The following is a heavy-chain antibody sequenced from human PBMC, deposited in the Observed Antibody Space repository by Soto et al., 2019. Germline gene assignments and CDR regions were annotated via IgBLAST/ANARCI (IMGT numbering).Heavy chain of an antibody. Sequence: SETLSLTCAVYGGSFSGYYWSWIRQPPGKGLEWIGEINHSGSTNYNPSLKSRVTISVDTSKNQFSLKLSSVTAADTAVYYCATLAEDIVVVPAAIPHDYWGQGTRVTVSS. J-gene: IGHJ4*02. V-gene: IGHV4-34*01. CDR3: ATLAEDIVVVPAAIPHDY. D-gene: IGHD2-2*01. CDR2: INHSGST. CDR1: GGSFSGYY.